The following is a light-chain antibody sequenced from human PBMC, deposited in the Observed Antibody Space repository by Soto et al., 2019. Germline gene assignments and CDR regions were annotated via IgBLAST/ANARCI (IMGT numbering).Light chain of an antibody. V-gene: IGLV2-14*01. CDR2: EVS. CDR3: SSYTTNSNVV. CDR1: SSDVGSYNY. Sequence: QSALTQPASVSGSPGQSITISCTGTSSDVGSYNYVSWYQQHPGKAPKLMIYEVSNRPSGVSNRFSDSKSGNTAFLTISGLQAEDEADYYCSSYTTNSNVVFGGGTKLTVL. J-gene: IGLJ2*01.